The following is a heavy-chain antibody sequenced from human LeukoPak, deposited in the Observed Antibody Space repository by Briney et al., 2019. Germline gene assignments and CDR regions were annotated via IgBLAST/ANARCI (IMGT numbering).Heavy chain of an antibody. CDR2: IKQDGSEK. CDR1: GFTFSSYA. J-gene: IGHJ4*02. Sequence: PGGSLRLSCAASGFTFSSYAMSWVRQAPGKGLEWVANIKQDGSEKYYVDSVKGRFTISRDNAKNSLYLQMNSLRAEDTAVYYCARDFYNWNSYYFDYWGQGTLVTVSS. CDR3: ARDFYNWNSYYFDY. V-gene: IGHV3-7*01. D-gene: IGHD1-7*01.